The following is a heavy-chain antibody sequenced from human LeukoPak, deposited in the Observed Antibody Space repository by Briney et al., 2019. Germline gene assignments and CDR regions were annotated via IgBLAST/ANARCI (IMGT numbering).Heavy chain of an antibody. CDR2: ISYDGSNK. CDR3: ARDHVRPHSYYMDV. V-gene: IGHV3-30*03. J-gene: IGHJ6*03. CDR1: GFTFGSYG. Sequence: GGSLRLSCAASGFTFGSYGMHWVRQAPGKGLEWVAVISYDGSNKYYAGSVKGRFTISRDNSKKTLYLQMSSLRAEDTAICARDHVRPHSYYMDVWGKGTTVTVSS.